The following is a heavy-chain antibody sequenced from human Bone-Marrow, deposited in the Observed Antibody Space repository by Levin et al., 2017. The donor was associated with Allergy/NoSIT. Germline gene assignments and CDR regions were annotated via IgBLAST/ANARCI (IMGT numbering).Heavy chain of an antibody. J-gene: IGHJ5*02. CDR3: ARVYRFFDL. CDR2: ISPLSETP. V-gene: IGHV1-69*06. Sequence: RASVKVSCKAPEDTFSSYAVSWVRQAPGQGLEWMGGISPLSETPTYAQQFRGRVTITADKSTSISYMELSSLRYEDTAVYYCARVYRFFDLWGQGTLVTVSS. CDR1: EDTFSSYA. D-gene: IGHD3-16*02.